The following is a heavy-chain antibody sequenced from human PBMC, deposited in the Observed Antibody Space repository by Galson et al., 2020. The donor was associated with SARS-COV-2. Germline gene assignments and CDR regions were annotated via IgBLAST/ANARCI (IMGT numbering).Heavy chain of an antibody. J-gene: IGHJ4*02. CDR2: ISSSSSTI. CDR3: ARGGARGSGWLYYFDY. D-gene: IGHD6-19*01. V-gene: IGHV3-48*04. Sequence: GGSLRLSCAVSGFTFSSYSMSWVRQAPGKGLEWLSYISSSSSTIYYADSVKGRFTISRDNAKNSLYLQMNSLRAEDTAVYYCARGGARGSGWLYYFDYWGQGTLVTVSS. CDR1: GFTFSSYS.